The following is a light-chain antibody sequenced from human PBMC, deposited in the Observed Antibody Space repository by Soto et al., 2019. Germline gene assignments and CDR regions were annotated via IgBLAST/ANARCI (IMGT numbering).Light chain of an antibody. CDR2: DAS. J-gene: IGKJ4*01. CDR3: QQPENFPLT. CDR1: QDIRKF. V-gene: IGKV1-33*01. Sequence: DIQMTQSPSSLSASVGDRVTVTCQASQDIRKFLSWYQQKPGKVPKLLIYDASNLETGVPSRFSGSGSGTDFTFTISSLEPEDIATYFCQQPENFPLTFGGGTKVEI.